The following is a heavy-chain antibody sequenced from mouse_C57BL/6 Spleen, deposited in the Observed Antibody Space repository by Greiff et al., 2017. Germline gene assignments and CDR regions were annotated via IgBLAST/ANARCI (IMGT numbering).Heavy chain of an antibody. Sequence: VQLQQSGAELVKPGASVKLSCKASGYTFTSYWMHWVKQRPGRGLEWIGRIDPNSGGTKYNEKFKSKATLTVDKPSSTAYMQLSSLTSEDSAVYYCARSLITTVVAFDYWGQGTTLTVSS. CDR2: IDPNSGGT. J-gene: IGHJ2*01. CDR3: ARSLITTVVAFDY. V-gene: IGHV1-72*01. CDR1: GYTFTSYW. D-gene: IGHD1-1*01.